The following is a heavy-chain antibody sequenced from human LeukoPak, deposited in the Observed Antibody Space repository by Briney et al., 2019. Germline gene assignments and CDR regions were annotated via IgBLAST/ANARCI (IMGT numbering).Heavy chain of an antibody. CDR2: IKQDGSEK. CDR1: GFTFSRYW. V-gene: IGHV3-7*05. J-gene: IGHJ4*02. Sequence: PAGSLRLSCAASGFTFSRYWMSWVRQALGKRQKGVATIKQDGSEKYYVDSVKGRFTISRDNAKNSLYLQMNSLRAEDTAVYYCAREAQQHYYFDYWGQGTLVTVSS. CDR3: AREAQQHYYFDY. D-gene: IGHD6-13*01.